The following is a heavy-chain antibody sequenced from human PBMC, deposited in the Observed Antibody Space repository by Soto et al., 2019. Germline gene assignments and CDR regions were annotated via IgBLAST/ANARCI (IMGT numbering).Heavy chain of an antibody. D-gene: IGHD2-15*01. Sequence: SETLSLTCTVSGGSISSSSYYWGWIRQPPGKGLEWIGSIYYSGSTYYNPSLKSRVTISVDTSKNQFSLKLSSVTAADTAVYYCARHWADAAAGAYYYYYGMDVWGQGTTVTVSS. CDR3: ARHWADAAAGAYYYYYGMDV. J-gene: IGHJ6*02. CDR1: GGSISSSSYY. V-gene: IGHV4-39*01. CDR2: IYYSGST.